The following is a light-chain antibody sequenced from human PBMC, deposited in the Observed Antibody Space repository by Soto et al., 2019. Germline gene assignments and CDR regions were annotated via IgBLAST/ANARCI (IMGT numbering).Light chain of an antibody. CDR2: EGS. CDR1: SSDVGSYNL. CDR3: CSYAGSHVV. J-gene: IGLJ2*01. V-gene: IGLV2-23*01. Sequence: QSALTQPASVSGSPGQSITISCTGTSSDVGSYNLVSWYQQHPGKAPKLMIYEGSKRPSGVSNRFSGSKSGNTASLTISGLQAEDEADYYCCSYAGSHVVFGGGTKLTLL.